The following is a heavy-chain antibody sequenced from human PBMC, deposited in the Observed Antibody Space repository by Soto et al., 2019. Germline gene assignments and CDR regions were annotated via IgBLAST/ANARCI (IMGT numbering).Heavy chain of an antibody. V-gene: IGHV4-39*01. Sequence: SETVSLTCNVTGGSISSSSYYWGRIRQPPGKELEWIGSIYYSGSTYYNPSLKSRVTISVDTSKSQFSLKLSSVTAADTAVYYCASLLKTYYYDNSGYPDYWGQGTLVTVS. CDR2: IYYSGST. J-gene: IGHJ4*02. CDR3: ASLLKTYYYDNSGYPDY. CDR1: GGSISSSSYY. D-gene: IGHD3-22*01.